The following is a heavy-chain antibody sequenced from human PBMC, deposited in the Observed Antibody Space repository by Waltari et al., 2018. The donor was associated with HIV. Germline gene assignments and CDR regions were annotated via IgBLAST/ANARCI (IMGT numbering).Heavy chain of an antibody. CDR1: GGSISSYY. D-gene: IGHD6-13*01. CDR2: IYTSGST. J-gene: IGHJ6*02. V-gene: IGHV4-4*07. CDR3: ARDKGFGSSWYNYGMDV. Sequence: QVQLQESGPGLVKPSETLSLTCTVPGGSISSYYWSWIRQPAGKGLGWIGRIYTSGSTNYIPSLKSRVTMSVDTSKNQFSLKLSSVTAADTAVYYCARDKGFGSSWYNYGMDVWGQGTTVTVSS.